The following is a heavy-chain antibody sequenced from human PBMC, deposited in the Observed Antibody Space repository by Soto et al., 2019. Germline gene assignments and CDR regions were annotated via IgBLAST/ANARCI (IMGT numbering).Heavy chain of an antibody. CDR1: GYTFTEYG. CDR2: ISPYNGKT. Sequence: ASVKVSCNTSGYTFTEYGISWFRQAPGQGLEWMGWISPYNGKTNYIQEFQDRVTITTDTSSTTVYMDLRTLKSDDTAIYFCARADYGDTKIYSFDHWGQGTLGTVSS. D-gene: IGHD4-17*01. V-gene: IGHV1-18*01. J-gene: IGHJ4*02. CDR3: ARADYGDTKIYSFDH.